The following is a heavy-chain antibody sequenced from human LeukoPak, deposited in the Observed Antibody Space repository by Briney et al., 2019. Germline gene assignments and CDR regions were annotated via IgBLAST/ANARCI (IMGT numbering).Heavy chain of an antibody. J-gene: IGHJ4*02. V-gene: IGHV3-7*01. CDR3: ARGLPSYDMGLDS. D-gene: IGHD3-9*01. CDR1: GFTFSSYW. CDR2: IKQDGSEK. Sequence: PGGSLRLSCAASGFTFSSYWMSWVRQAPGKGLEWVANIKQDGSEKYYVDSVKGRFTISRDNAKNSLYLQMNSLRAEDTAVYYCARGLPSYDMGLDSWGQGTLVTVSS.